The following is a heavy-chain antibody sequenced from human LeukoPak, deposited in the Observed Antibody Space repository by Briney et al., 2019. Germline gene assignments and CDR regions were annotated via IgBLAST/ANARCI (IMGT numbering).Heavy chain of an antibody. CDR2: INEDGSTT. CDR3: VRDLGGKSGH. D-gene: IGHD1-26*01. Sequence: GGSLRLSCAASGFTFSSNWMHWVRQAPGKGLVWVSRINEDGSTTNYADSVKGRSTIFRDNAKNTLYLQMNSLRAEDTAVYYCVRDLGGKSGHWGQGTLVTVSS. CDR1: GFTFSSNW. V-gene: IGHV3-74*01. J-gene: IGHJ4*02.